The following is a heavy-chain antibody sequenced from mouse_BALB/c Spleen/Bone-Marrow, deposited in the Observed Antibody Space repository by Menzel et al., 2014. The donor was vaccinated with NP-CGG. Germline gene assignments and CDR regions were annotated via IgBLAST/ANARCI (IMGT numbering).Heavy chain of an antibody. V-gene: IGHV5-9-3*01. CDR1: GFPFSSYA. J-gene: IGHJ3*01. CDR3: ARKSYYDYDGRPWFAY. CDR2: IRSGGSYT. D-gene: IGHD2-4*01. Sequence: EVQLVESGGGLVKPGGSLKLSCAASGFPFSSYAMSWVRQTPEKRLEWVATIRSGGSYTYYPDSVKGRCTISRDNAKNTLYLQMSSRRSEDTAMYYCARKSYYDYDGRPWFAYWGQGTLVTVSA.